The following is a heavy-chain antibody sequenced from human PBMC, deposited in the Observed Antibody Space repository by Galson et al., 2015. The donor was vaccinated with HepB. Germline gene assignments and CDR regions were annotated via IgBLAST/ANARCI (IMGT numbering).Heavy chain of an antibody. V-gene: IGHV3-15*01. CDR3: TTLSGSYYFYFDY. CDR2: IKSKTDGGTT. CDR1: GFTFSNAW. J-gene: IGHJ4*02. D-gene: IGHD1-26*01. Sequence: SLRLSCAASGFTFSNAWMSWVRRAPGKGLEWVGRIKSKTDGGTTDYAAPVKGRFTISRDDSENTLYLQMNSLKTEDTAVYYCTTLSGSYYFYFDYWGQGTLVTVSS.